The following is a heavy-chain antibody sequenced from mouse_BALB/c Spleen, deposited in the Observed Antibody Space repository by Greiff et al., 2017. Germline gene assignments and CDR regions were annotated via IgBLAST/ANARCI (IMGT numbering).Heavy chain of an antibody. V-gene: IGHV5-9-4*01. Sequence: EVQGVESGGGLVKPGGSLKLSCAASGFTFSSYAMSWVRQSPEKRLEWVAEISSGGSYTYYPDTVTGRFTISRDNAKNTLYLEMSSLRSEDTAMYYCARHGYYGPLAYWGQGTLVTVSA. D-gene: IGHD2-3*01. CDR3: ARHGYYGPLAY. J-gene: IGHJ3*01. CDR1: GFTFSSYA. CDR2: ISSGGSYT.